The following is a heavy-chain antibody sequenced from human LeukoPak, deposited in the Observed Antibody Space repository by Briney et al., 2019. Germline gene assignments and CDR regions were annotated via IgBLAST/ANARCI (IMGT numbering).Heavy chain of an antibody. D-gene: IGHD3-9*01. CDR1: GFTFSSYS. V-gene: IGHV3-21*01. CDR3: RYFDWLLPEDY. J-gene: IGHJ4*02. CDR2: ISSSSSYI. Sequence: GGSLRLSCTASGFTFSSYSMNWVRQAPGKGLEWVSSISSSSSYIYYADSVKGRLTISRDNAKNSLYLQMNSLRAEDTAVYYCRYFDWLLPEDYWGQGTLVTVSS.